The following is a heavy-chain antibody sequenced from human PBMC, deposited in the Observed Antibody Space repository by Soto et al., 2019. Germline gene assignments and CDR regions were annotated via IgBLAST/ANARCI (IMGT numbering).Heavy chain of an antibody. CDR1: GFPFINYG. D-gene: IGHD2-8*01. J-gene: IGHJ6*02. V-gene: IGHV1-18*01. CDR3: ARDIESVTAKHFFYYYAMDV. CDR2: VSANNGHT. Sequence: XSVKVSCKASGFPFINYGLNWVRQAPGQGLEWMGWVSANNGHTNYAQNLQGRVSMTTDTSTSTAYMELRGLTFDDTAVYYCARDIESVTAKHFFYYYAMDVWGQGTTVTVSS.